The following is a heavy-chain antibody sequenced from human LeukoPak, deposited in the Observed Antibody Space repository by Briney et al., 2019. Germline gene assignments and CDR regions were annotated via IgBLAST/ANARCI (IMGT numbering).Heavy chain of an antibody. CDR2: ISWNSGSI. J-gene: IGHJ2*01. CDR1: GFTFDDYA. D-gene: IGHD6-19*01. Sequence: PGRSLRLSCAASGFTFDDYAMHWVRQAPGKGLEWVSGISWNSGSIGYADSVKGRFTISRDNAKNSLYLQMNSLRAEDTALYYCAKDNQGSISGWKPNWYFDLWGRGTLVTVSS. CDR3: AKDNQGSISGWKPNWYFDL. V-gene: IGHV3-9*01.